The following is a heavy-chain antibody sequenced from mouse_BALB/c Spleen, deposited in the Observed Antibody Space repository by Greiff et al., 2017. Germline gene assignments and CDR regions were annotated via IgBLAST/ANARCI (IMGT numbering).Heavy chain of an antibody. CDR1: GFTFSDYY. CDR2: ISDGGSYT. Sequence: DVMLVESGGGLVKPGGSLKLSCAASGFTFSDYYMYWVRQTPEKRLEWVATISDGGSYTYYPDSVKGRFTISRDNAKNNLYLQMSSLKSEDTAMYYCARNWDVYYAMDYWGQGTSVTVSS. CDR3: ARNWDVYYAMDY. D-gene: IGHD4-1*01. J-gene: IGHJ4*01. V-gene: IGHV5-4*02.